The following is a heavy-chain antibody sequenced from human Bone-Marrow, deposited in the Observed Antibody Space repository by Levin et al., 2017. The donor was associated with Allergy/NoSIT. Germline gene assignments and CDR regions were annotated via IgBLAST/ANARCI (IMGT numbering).Heavy chain of an antibody. CDR1: GYTLTELS. V-gene: IGHV1-24*01. CDR3: ATANFSSSLTYYYYYYYMDV. D-gene: IGHD6-6*01. CDR2: FDPEDGET. J-gene: IGHJ6*03. Sequence: ASVKVSCKVSGYTLTELSMHWVRQAPGKGLEWMGGFDPEDGETIYAQKFQGRVTMTEDTSTDTAYMELSSLRSEDTAVYYCATANFSSSLTYYYYYYYMDVWGKGTTVTVSS.